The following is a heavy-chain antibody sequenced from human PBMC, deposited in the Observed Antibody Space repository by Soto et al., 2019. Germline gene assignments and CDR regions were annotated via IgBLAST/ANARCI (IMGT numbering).Heavy chain of an antibody. J-gene: IGHJ6*02. CDR2: INPNSGGT. CDR1: GYTFTGYY. Sequence: QVQLVQSGAEVKKPGASVKVSCKASGYTFTGYYMHWVRQAPGQGLEWMGWINPNSGGTNYAQKFQGWVTMTRDTSISTAYMELSRLRSDDTAVYYCARGTYGDTRDYYGMDVWGQGTTVTVSS. V-gene: IGHV1-2*04. CDR3: ARGTYGDTRDYYGMDV. D-gene: IGHD5-18*01.